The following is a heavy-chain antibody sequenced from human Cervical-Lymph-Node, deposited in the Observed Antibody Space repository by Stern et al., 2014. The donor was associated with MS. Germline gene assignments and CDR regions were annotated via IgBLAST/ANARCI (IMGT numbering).Heavy chain of an antibody. CDR3: TRKGVAVRDAFDV. CDR2: VYHTGRT. D-gene: IGHD6-19*01. CDR1: GGSISPNY. Sequence: QVKLQESGPGLVKPSETLSLSCSVSGGSISPNYWSWVRQAPGQGLEWLGHVYHTGRTDYNPSLKTRVTISVDLAKNTFSLNLTSVTAADTAIYFCTRKGVAVRDAFDVWGQGTMAIVSS. V-gene: IGHV4-59*12. J-gene: IGHJ3*01.